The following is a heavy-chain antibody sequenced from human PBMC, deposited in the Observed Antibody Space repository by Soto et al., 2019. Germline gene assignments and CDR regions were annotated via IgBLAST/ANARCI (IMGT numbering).Heavy chain of an antibody. CDR1: GGSISNAAYS. CDR2: IYPSGMP. D-gene: IGHD5-18*01. Sequence: QLQLQESGSGLVKPSHTLSLTCTVSGGSISNAAYSWSWIRQPPGKGLEWIGYIYPSGMPFYNPSLRRRVTISIDRSNDQFSLNLKSVTAADTAVYYCARERGGYGQFDSWGQGTLVTVSS. V-gene: IGHV4-30-2*01. J-gene: IGHJ4*02. CDR3: ARERGGYGQFDS.